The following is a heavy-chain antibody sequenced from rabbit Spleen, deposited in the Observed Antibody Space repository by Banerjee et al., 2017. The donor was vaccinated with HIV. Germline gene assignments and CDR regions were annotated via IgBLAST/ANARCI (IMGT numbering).Heavy chain of an antibody. V-gene: IGHV1S45*01. CDR1: GFSFSGTYY. CDR3: ARDRDGNSVLDL. D-gene: IGHD7-1*01. Sequence: QEQLVESGGGLVQPEGSLTLTCTASGFSFSGTYYMCWVRQAPGKGLEWIGCIYAGSSGSTYYAIWAKGRFTISKTSSTTVTLQMTSVTAADTATYFCARDRDGNSVLDLWGPGTLVTVS. J-gene: IGHJ4*01. CDR2: IYAGSSGST.